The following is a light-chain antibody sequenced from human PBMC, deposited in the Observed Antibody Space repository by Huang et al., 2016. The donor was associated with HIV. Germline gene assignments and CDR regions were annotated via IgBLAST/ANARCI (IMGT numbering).Light chain of an antibody. CDR2: LGS. Sequence: DIVMTQSPLSLPVTPAEPASISCRSSQSLLHSNGYNYLSWFLQKPGQSPQLLIYLGSSRASGVPERFSGSGSGTDFTLKISRVEAEDVGVYYCMQGLQIPHTFGQGTKLEIK. V-gene: IGKV2-28*01. CDR1: QSLLHSNGYNY. CDR3: MQGLQIPHT. J-gene: IGKJ2*01.